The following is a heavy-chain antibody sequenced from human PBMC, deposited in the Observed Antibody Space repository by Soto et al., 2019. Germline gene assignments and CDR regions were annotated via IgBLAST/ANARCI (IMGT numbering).Heavy chain of an antibody. J-gene: IGHJ3*01. CDR1: GGTFRTES. Sequence: QVHLVQSGAEVKKPGSSVKVSCKYSGGTFRTESINWVRQAPGQGLEWMGGILPFFGTADYAPRFQGRVTIIADGATTTAYMELSSLTSQDTAVYFRARGHEYGGNSDAFAVWGQGTMVTVSS. D-gene: IGHD4-17*01. V-gene: IGHV1-69*13. CDR3: ARGHEYGGNSDAFAV. CDR2: ILPFFGTA.